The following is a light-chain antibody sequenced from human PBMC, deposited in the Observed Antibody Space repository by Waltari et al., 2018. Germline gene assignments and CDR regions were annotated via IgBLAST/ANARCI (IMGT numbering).Light chain of an antibody. CDR2: WAS. Sequence: DIVMTQSPESLAVSLGERATINCKSSQSVLYSSNNKNYLAWYQQKPGQPPKLLIYWASTREAVVPYRFSCGGSGTYFTLIFRSLQAEDVAGYYGQQYYRTPLTFGGGTKVDIK. J-gene: IGKJ4*01. CDR3: QQYYRTPLT. CDR1: QSVLYSSNNKNY. V-gene: IGKV4-1*01.